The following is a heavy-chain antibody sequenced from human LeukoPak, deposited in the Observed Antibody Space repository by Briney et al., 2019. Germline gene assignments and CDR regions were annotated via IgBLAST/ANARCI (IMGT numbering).Heavy chain of an antibody. D-gene: IGHD5-18*01. Sequence: PGGSLRLSCAASGFTFSDYYMSWIRQAPGKGLEWVSSISSSSSSYIYYADSVKGRFTISRDNAKNSLYLQMNSLRAEDTAVYYCARGDFGYSYAHDAFDIWGQGTMVTVSS. V-gene: IGHV3-11*06. CDR3: ARGDFGYSYAHDAFDI. J-gene: IGHJ3*02. CDR1: GFTFSDYY. CDR2: ISSSSSSYI.